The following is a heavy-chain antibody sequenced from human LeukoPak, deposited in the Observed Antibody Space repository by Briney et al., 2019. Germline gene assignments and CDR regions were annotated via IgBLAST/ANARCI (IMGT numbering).Heavy chain of an antibody. CDR1: GFTFSSYE. D-gene: IGHD2-15*01. Sequence: GGSLRLSCAASGFTFSSYEMNWVRQAPGKGLEWLSYISSSGSTIYYADSVKGRFTISRDNARNSVYLQMSSLRAGDTAVYYCARDYRQWWYYGMDVWGQGTTVTVSS. CDR2: ISSSGSTI. J-gene: IGHJ6*02. V-gene: IGHV3-48*03. CDR3: ARDYRQWWYYGMDV.